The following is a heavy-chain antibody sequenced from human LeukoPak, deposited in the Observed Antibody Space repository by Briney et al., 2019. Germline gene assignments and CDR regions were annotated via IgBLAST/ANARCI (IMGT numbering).Heavy chain of an antibody. V-gene: IGHV1-69*05. CDR1: GGTFSNYA. CDR2: IIPIFGTT. CDR3: ARAEDFWSGPYFDY. J-gene: IGHJ4*02. Sequence: ASVKVSCKASGGTFSNYAVTWVRQAPGQGLEWMGRIIPIFGTTNYAQKFQGRVTITTDESTSTAYMELSSLRSEDTGVYYCARAEDFWSGPYFDYWGQGTLVTVSS. D-gene: IGHD3-3*01.